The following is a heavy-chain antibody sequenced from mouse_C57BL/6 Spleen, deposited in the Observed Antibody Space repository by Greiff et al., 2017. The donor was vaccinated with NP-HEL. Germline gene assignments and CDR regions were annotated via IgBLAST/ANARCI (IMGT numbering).Heavy chain of an antibody. CDR2: ISSGGSYT. CDR1: GFTFSSYG. J-gene: IGHJ2*01. V-gene: IGHV5-6*01. Sequence: EVKVVESGGDLVKPGGSLKLSCAASGFTFSSYGMSWVRQTPDKRLEWVATISSGGSYTYYPDSVKGRFTISRDNAKNTLYLQMSSLKSEDTAMYYCARLSHYYGSSHFDYWGQGTTLTVSS. CDR3: ARLSHYYGSSHFDY. D-gene: IGHD1-1*01.